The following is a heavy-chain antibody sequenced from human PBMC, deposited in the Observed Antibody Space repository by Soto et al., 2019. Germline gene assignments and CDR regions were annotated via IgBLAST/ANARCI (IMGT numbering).Heavy chain of an antibody. D-gene: IGHD2-8*02. CDR3: AKATATGGGAFDI. CDR1: GFICSSYD. V-gene: IGHV3-23*01. Sequence: GGSLRLSCAASGFICSSYDMSWVRQAPGKGLEWVSTILVDGRTFYVDSVKGRFTISRDSSQNTVYLQMNSLTVGDTALYYCAKATATGGGAFDICGQGTMVTVSS. CDR2: ILVDGRT. J-gene: IGHJ3*02.